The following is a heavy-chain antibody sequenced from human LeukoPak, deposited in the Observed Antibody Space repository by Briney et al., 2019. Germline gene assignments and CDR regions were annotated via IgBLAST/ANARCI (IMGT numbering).Heavy chain of an antibody. Sequence: PSETLSLTCAVYGGSFSGYYWSWIRQPPGKGLEWIGEINHSGSTNYNPSLKSRVTISVDTSKNQFSLKLSSVTAADTAVYYCARDRYYYDSSGYYPSYYFDYWGQGTLVTVSS. J-gene: IGHJ4*02. CDR1: GGSFSGYY. CDR2: INHSGST. CDR3: ARDRYYYDSSGYYPSYYFDY. D-gene: IGHD3-22*01. V-gene: IGHV4-34*01.